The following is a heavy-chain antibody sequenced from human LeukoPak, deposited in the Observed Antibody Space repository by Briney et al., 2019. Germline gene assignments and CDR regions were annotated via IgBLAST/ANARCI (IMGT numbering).Heavy chain of an antibody. D-gene: IGHD3-22*01. CDR1: VGSITGNTYY. CDR3: ARRRYDSSTYNFDS. J-gene: IGHJ4*02. CDR2: IYYSGST. Sequence: KASETLSLTCDASVGSITGNTYYWGWIRQPPGKGLEWIGTIYYSGSTYYRPSLKSRVTISMDRSKNQISLKMASVTAADTAIFYCARRRYDSSTYNFDSWGPGTLVTVSS. V-gene: IGHV4-39*01.